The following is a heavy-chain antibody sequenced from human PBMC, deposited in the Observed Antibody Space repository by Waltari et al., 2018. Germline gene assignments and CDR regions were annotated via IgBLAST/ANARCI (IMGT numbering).Heavy chain of an antibody. CDR3: ARDLRYCSSTSCFSFDY. CDR2: IKQDGSEK. D-gene: IGHD2-2*01. J-gene: IGHJ4*02. V-gene: IGHV3-7*01. CDR1: GFTFSSYW. Sequence: EVQLVESGGGLVQPGGSLRLSCAASGFTFSSYWMIWVRQAPGKGLEWVANIKQDGSEKYYVDSVKGRFTISRDNAKNSLYLQMNSLRAEDTAVYYCARDLRYCSSTSCFSFDYWGQGTLVTVSS.